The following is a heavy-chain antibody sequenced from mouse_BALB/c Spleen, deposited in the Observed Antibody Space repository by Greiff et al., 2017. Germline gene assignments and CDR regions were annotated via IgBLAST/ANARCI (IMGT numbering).Heavy chain of an antibody. CDR1: GFTFSSYG. Sequence: EVKVVESGGGLVQPGGSLKLSCAASGFTFSSYGMSWVRQTPDKRLELVATINSNGGSTYYPDSVKGRFTISRDNAKNTLYLQMSSLKSEDTAMYYCARRFITTYFDYWGQGTTLTVSS. CDR3: ARRFITTYFDY. D-gene: IGHD1-2*01. J-gene: IGHJ2*01. CDR2: INSNGGST. V-gene: IGHV5-6-3*01.